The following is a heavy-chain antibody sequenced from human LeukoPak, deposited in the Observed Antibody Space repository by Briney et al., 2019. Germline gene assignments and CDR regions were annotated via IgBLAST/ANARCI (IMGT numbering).Heavy chain of an antibody. CDR3: ARGSHGGWIRIARSITFDY. V-gene: IGHV1-3*01. D-gene: IGHD3-16*01. CDR1: GYTFTSYA. Sequence: ASVKVSCKASGYTFTSYAMHWVRQAPGQRLEWMGWINAGNGNTKYSQKFQGRVTMTRNTSISTAYMELSSLRSEDTAVYYCARGSHGGWIRIARSITFDYWGQGTLVTVSS. CDR2: INAGNGNT. J-gene: IGHJ4*02.